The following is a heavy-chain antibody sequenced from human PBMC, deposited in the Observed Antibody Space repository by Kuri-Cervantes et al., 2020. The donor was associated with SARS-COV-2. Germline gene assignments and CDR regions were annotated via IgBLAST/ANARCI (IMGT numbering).Heavy chain of an antibody. Sequence: GSLRLSCSVSGFSISSGTYYWGWIRQLPGEGLEWIGSMYYGGSRITHYNPSLKSRVTISLDMPKNQFSLKVNSVTAADTAVYYCGRGPAAIITPYFDYWGQGTLVTVSS. CDR3: GRGPAAIITPYFDY. CDR1: GFSISSGTYY. J-gene: IGHJ4*02. D-gene: IGHD2-2*01. V-gene: IGHV4-39*01. CDR2: MYYGGSRIT.